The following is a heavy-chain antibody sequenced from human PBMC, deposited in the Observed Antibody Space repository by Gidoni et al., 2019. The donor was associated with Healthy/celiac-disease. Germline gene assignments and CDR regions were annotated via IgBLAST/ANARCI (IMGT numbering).Heavy chain of an antibody. V-gene: IGHV4-31*03. J-gene: IGHJ4*02. CDR2: IYYSGST. CDR1: GGSISSGGYY. CDR3: AREGCSGGSCYMAFDY. D-gene: IGHD2-15*01. Sequence: QVQLQESGPGLVKPSQTLSLPCPVSGGSISSGGYYWSWIRQHPGKGLEWIGYIYYSGSTYYNPSLKSRVTISVDTSKNQFSLKLSSVTAADTAVYYCAREGCSGGSCYMAFDYWGQGTLVTVSS.